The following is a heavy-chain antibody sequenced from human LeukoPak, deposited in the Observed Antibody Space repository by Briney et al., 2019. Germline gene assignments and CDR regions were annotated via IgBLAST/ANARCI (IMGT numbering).Heavy chain of an antibody. D-gene: IGHD1-26*01. V-gene: IGHV3-53*01. CDR1: GFTVSSNY. CDR3: AKDLAGSGSYSFDY. Sequence: GGSLRLSCAASGFTVSSNYMSWVRQAPGKGLEWVSVIYSGGSTYYADSVKGRFTISRHNSKNTLYLQMNSLRAEDTAVYYCAKDLAGSGSYSFDYWGQGTLVTVSS. J-gene: IGHJ4*02. CDR2: IYSGGST.